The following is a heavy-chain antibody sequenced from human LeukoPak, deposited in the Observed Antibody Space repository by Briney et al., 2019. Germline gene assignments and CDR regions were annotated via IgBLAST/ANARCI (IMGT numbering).Heavy chain of an antibody. V-gene: IGHV4-59*01. J-gene: IGHJ6*04. D-gene: IGHD2-21*02. CDR3: ARSYCGGDCALDV. CDR1: GGSISSYY. CDR2: IYYSGST. Sequence: SETLSLTCTVSGGSISSYYWSWIRQPPAKGLEWIGYIYYSGSTNYNPSLKSRVTTSVDTSKNQFSLKLSSVTAADTAVYYCARSYCGGDCALDVWGKGTTVTVSS.